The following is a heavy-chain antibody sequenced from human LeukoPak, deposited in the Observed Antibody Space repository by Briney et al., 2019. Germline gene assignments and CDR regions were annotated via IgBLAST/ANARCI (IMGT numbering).Heavy chain of an antibody. CDR2: ISASGGST. CDR3: PKSLGSVSFYFGLDY. Sequence: GGSLRLSCSASGFTFSSYAMSWVRQAPGTGLEWVSAISASGGSTYYADSVKGRFTISRDNSKNTLYLQMNSLRAEDTAVYYCPKSLGSVSFYFGLDYWGQGTLVTVSS. V-gene: IGHV3-23*01. CDR1: GFTFSSYA. D-gene: IGHD3/OR15-3a*01. J-gene: IGHJ4*02.